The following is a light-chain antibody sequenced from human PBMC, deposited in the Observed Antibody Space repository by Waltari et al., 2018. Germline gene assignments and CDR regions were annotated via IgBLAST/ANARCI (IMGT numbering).Light chain of an antibody. CDR2: DVS. CDR3: LSYTTRISFV. V-gene: IGLV2-23*02. J-gene: IGLJ2*01. Sequence: QSALTQPASVSGSPGQSITISCTGTSSAFGGYYHVSWYQHHPGKAPKLLIYDVSNRPSGVSYRFSGSKSGNTASLTISGLQAEDEADYYCLSYTTRISFVFGGGTKLSVL. CDR1: SSAFGGYYH.